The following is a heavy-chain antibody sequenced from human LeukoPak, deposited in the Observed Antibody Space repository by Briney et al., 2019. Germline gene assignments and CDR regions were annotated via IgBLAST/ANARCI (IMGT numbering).Heavy chain of an antibody. CDR2: IYYSGST. CDR3: ARDVYYDSSGYYGDAFDI. J-gene: IGHJ3*02. V-gene: IGHV4-39*07. D-gene: IGHD3-22*01. CDR1: GGSISSSSYY. Sequence: SETLSLTCTVSGGSISSSSYYWGWIRQPPGKGLEWIGSIYYSGSTYYNPSLKSRVTISVDTSKNQFSLKLSSVTAADTAVYYCARDVYYDSSGYYGDAFDIWGQGTMVTVSS.